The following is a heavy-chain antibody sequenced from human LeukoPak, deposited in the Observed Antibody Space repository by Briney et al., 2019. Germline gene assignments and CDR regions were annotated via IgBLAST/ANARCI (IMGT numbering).Heavy chain of an antibody. CDR2: ISYDGSNK. J-gene: IGHJ4*02. Sequence: GGSLRLSCAASGFTFSSYAMHWVRQAPGKGLEWVAVISYDGSNKYYADSVKGRFTISRDNSKNTLYLQMNSLRAEDTAVYYCAKDVRITMVRGVTYDYWGQGTLVTVSS. CDR1: GFTFSSYA. V-gene: IGHV3-30*04. D-gene: IGHD3-10*01. CDR3: AKDVRITMVRGVTYDY.